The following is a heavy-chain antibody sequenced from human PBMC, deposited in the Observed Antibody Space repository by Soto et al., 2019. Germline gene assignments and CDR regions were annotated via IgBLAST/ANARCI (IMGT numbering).Heavy chain of an antibody. Sequence: PSETLSLTCTVSGGSIRSYYWSWIRQPPGKGLEWIGHIYYSGTTNYNPSLKSRITMSVDTSKNQFPLKLSSVTAADTAVYYCARAVETGGNWFDPWGQGTMVTVSS. D-gene: IGHD1-1*01. CDR1: GGSIRSYY. J-gene: IGHJ5*02. CDR2: IYYSGTT. V-gene: IGHV4-59*01. CDR3: ARAVETGGNWFDP.